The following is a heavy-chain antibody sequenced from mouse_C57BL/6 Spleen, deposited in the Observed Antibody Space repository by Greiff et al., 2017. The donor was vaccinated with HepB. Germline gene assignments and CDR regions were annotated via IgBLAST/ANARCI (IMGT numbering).Heavy chain of an antibody. V-gene: IGHV1-50*01. CDR2: IDPSDSYT. D-gene: IGHD2-1*01. CDR3: ARFYGNYGAMDY. J-gene: IGHJ4*01. Sequence: VQLQQPGAELVKPGASVKLSCKASGYTFTSYWMQWVKQRPGQGLEWIGEIDPSDSYTNYNQKFKGKATLTVDTSSSTAYMQRSSLTSEDSAVYYCARFYGNYGAMDYWGQGTSVTVSS. CDR1: GYTFTSYW.